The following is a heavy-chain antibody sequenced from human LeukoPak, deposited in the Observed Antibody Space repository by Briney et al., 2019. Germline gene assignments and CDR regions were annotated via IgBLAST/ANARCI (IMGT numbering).Heavy chain of an antibody. J-gene: IGHJ4*02. Sequence: PSETLSLTCAAYGVTFSVFYWNWIRQPPGKGLEWIGQISHSGGINYNPSLQSRVTLSVDTSNNHFSLRLTPVTAADTAVYYCVRGYSEYWSDWGQGSLVTVSS. V-gene: IGHV4-34*01. CDR3: VRGYSEYWSD. D-gene: IGHD3-3*01. CDR1: GVTFSVFY. CDR2: ISHSGGI.